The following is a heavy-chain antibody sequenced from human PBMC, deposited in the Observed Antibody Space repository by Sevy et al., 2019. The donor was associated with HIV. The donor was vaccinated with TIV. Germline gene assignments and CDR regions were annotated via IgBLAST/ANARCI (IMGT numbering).Heavy chain of an antibody. CDR2: ISGSGIT. D-gene: IGHD2-2*03. V-gene: IGHV3-11*01. J-gene: IGHJ4*02. CDR3: ARDPLLGIAREVARGGY. CDR1: GFIFSDYY. Sequence: GGSLRLSCSGSGFIFSDYYMSWIRQAPGRGLEWVSYISGSGITYYADSVEGRFTISRDNARNSLYLQMNSVRADDTAVYYCARDPLLGIAREVARGGYWGQGTLVTVSS.